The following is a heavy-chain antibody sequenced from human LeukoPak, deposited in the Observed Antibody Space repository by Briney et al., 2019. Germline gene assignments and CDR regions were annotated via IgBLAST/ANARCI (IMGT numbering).Heavy chain of an antibody. CDR2: INTDGTTT. Sequence: GSLRLSCAASGFTFSSYWMHWVRQAPGKGLVWVSRINTDGTTTTYADSVKGRFTISRDNAKNTLYLQMSSLRGDDTAVYYCARDSYYDSRSYNWFDPWGQGTLVTVSS. V-gene: IGHV3-74*01. CDR3: ARDSYYDSRSYNWFDP. D-gene: IGHD3-10*01. J-gene: IGHJ5*02. CDR1: GFTFSSYW.